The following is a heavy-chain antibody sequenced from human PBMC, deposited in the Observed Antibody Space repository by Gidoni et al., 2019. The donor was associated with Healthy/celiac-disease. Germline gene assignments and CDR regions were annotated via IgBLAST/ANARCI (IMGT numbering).Heavy chain of an antibody. J-gene: IGHJ6*02. CDR2: ISWNSGSI. CDR3: AKDIGDILTGYLYYYGMDV. Sequence: EVQLVESGGGLVQPGRSLRLSCAASGFTFDDYAMHWVRQAPGKGLEWVSGISWNSGSIGYADSVKGRFTISRDNAKNSLYLQMNSLRAEDTALYYCAKDIGDILTGYLYYYGMDVWGQGTTVTVSS. V-gene: IGHV3-9*01. CDR1: GFTFDDYA. D-gene: IGHD3-9*01.